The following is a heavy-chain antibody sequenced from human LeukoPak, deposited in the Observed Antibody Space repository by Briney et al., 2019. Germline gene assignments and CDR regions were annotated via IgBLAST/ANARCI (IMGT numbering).Heavy chain of an antibody. J-gene: IGHJ4*02. CDR2: ISSSSSYI. D-gene: IGHD5-18*01. Sequence: PGGSLRLSCAASGFTFSSYSMNWVRQAPGKGLEWVSSISSSSSYIYYADSVKGRFTISRDNAKNSLYLQMNSLRAEDTAVYYCARDSGGYSYGLGPMNDYWGQGTLVTVSS. V-gene: IGHV3-21*01. CDR1: GFTFSSYS. CDR3: ARDSGGYSYGLGPMNDY.